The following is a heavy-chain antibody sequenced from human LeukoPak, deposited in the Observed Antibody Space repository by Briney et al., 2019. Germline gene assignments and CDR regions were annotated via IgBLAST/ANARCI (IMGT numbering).Heavy chain of an antibody. Sequence: GGSLRLSCAASGFTFSSYAMIWVRQAPGKGLEWVSAISGSGGDTYYADSVKGRFTISRDNSKSTLYLQMNSLRDDDAAVFYCAKVRDHNFRAFDAWGQGTMVTVSS. CDR2: ISGSGGDT. CDR3: AKVRDHNFRAFDA. CDR1: GFTFSSYA. D-gene: IGHD5-24*01. J-gene: IGHJ3*01. V-gene: IGHV3-23*01.